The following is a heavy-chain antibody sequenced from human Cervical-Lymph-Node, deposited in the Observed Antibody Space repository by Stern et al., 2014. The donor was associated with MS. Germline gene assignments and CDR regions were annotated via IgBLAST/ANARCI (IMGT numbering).Heavy chain of an antibody. D-gene: IGHD3-3*01. Sequence: QLVESGGGLVQPGRSLRLSCAASGFAFDDYAMHWVRQAPGKGLEWVSGISWNTNSIAYVDSVKGRFTISRDNAKNSLFLQMNSLRLEDTALYYCARTAIFGENWYFDLWGRGTLVTVSS. CDR1: GFAFDDYA. CDR3: ARTAIFGENWYFDL. CDR2: ISWNTNSI. J-gene: IGHJ2*01. V-gene: IGHV3-9*01.